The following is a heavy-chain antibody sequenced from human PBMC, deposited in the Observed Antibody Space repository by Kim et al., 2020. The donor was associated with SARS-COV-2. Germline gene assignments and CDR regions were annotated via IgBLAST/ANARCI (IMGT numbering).Heavy chain of an antibody. J-gene: IGHJ2*01. D-gene: IGHD3-10*01. CDR2: ISWNSGTK. CDR3: AKASGDWYFDL. CDR1: GFNFGDYA. Sequence: GGSLRRSCAASGFNFGDYAMHWVRQAPGKGLEWVSGISWNSGTKNYVDSVKGRFTISRDNVKKYLYLQMDSLRLEDTAFYYCAKASGDWYFDLWGRATLV. V-gene: IGHV3-9*01.